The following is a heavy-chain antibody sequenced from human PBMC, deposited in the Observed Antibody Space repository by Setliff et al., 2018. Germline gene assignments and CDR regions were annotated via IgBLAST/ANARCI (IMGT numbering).Heavy chain of an antibody. V-gene: IGHV3-30*02. D-gene: IGHD6-13*01. CDR3: ARDPIAAAGLYYYYYYMDV. Sequence: GGSLRLSCAASGFTFSSYGMHWVRQAPGKGLEWVAFIRYDGSNKYYVDSVEGRFTISRDNAKNSLYLQMNSLRAEDTAVYYCARDPIAAAGLYYYYYYMDVWGKGTTVTVSS. J-gene: IGHJ6*03. CDR2: IRYDGSNK. CDR1: GFTFSSYG.